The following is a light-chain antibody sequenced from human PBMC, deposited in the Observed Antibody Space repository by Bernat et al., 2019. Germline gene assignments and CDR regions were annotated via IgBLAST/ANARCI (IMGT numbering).Light chain of an antibody. CDR1: SNNVGYQG. Sequence: QAGLTQPPSVSKGLRETATLTCTGNSNNVGYQGAAWLQQHQGHPPKLLSYRNHNRPSGISERFSASRSGNTASLTLTGLQPEDEADYYCSAWDSSLSAWVFGGGTKLTVL. V-gene: IGLV10-54*04. CDR2: RNH. CDR3: SAWDSSLSAWV. J-gene: IGLJ3*02.